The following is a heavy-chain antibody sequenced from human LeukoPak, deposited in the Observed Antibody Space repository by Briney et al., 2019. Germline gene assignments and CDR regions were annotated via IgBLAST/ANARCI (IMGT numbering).Heavy chain of an antibody. D-gene: IGHD3-16*01. CDR2: IIPILGIA. Sequence: SVKVSCKASGYTFTSYGISWVRQAPGQGLEWMGRIIPILGIANYAQKFQGRVTITADKSTSTAYMELSSLRSEDTAVYYCASTTTIGDYWGQGTLVTVSS. CDR1: GYTFTSYG. J-gene: IGHJ4*02. CDR3: ASTTTIGDY. V-gene: IGHV1-69*04.